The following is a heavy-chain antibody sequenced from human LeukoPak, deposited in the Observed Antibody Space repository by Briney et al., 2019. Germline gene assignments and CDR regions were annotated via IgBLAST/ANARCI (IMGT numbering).Heavy chain of an antibody. CDR3: AGEYYDFWSGYYFLDY. CDR1: GGTFSSYA. D-gene: IGHD3-3*01. Sequence: GASVKVSCKASGGTFSSYAISWVRQAPGQGLEWMGGIIPIFGTANYAQKFQGRVTITADESTSTAYMELSSLRSEDTAVYYCAGEYYDFWSGYYFLDYWGQGTLVTVSS. J-gene: IGHJ4*02. V-gene: IGHV1-69*13. CDR2: IIPIFGTA.